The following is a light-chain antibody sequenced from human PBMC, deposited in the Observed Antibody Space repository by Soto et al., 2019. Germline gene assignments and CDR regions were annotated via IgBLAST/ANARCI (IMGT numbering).Light chain of an antibody. J-gene: IGKJ1*01. V-gene: IGKV3D-15*01. CDR2: GAS. CDR3: QQYNNWTLQT. Sequence: DIEITQSRATLSVSPGERGTLCCRSIQSVSSSSLAWYQQKPGQPPRLLIHGASSRATGIPDRFSGSGSGTEFTLTISSLQSEDFAVYSGQQYNNWTLQTFGQGTKVDIK. CDR1: QSVSSS.